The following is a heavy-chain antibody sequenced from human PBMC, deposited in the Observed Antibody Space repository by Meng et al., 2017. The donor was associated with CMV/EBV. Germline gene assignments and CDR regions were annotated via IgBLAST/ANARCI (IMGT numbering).Heavy chain of an antibody. CDR2: INHSGST. V-gene: IGHV4-34*01. D-gene: IGHD2-2*01. CDR3: ARGPAALKNKRYGMDV. J-gene: IGHJ6*02. CDR1: GGSFSGYY. Sequence: SETLSLTCAVYGGSFSGYYWSWIRQPPGKGLEWIGEINHSGSTNYNPSLKSRVTISVDTSKNQFSLKLSSVTAADTAVYYCARGPAALKNKRYGMDVWGQGTTVTVSS.